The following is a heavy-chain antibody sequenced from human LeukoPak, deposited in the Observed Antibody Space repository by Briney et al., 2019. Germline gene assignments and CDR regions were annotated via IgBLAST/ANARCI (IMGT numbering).Heavy chain of an antibody. CDR3: ARDLGEDTTLILLDL. J-gene: IGHJ5*02. V-gene: IGHV1-18*01. CDR1: GYTFTDFG. Sequence: ASVNVSCKASGYTFTDFGISWVRQAPGQGLEWMGWSSAYNGNTKYAQTVQGRVTMTADTSTDTAYMELRSLRSDDTAVYYCARDLGEDTTLILLDLWGQETVVTVSS. D-gene: IGHD3-16*01. CDR2: SSAYNGNT.